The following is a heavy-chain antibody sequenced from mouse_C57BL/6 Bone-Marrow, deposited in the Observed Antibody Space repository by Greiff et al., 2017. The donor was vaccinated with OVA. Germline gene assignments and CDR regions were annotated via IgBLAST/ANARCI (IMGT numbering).Heavy chain of an antibody. Sequence: VQLQQSGGDLVKPGGSLKLSCAASGFTFSSYGMSWVRQTPDKRLEWVATISSGGSYTYYPDSVKGRFTISRDNAKNTLYLQMSSLKSEDTAMYYCARHTMVKVFDYWGQGTTLTVSS. CDR1: GFTFSSYG. CDR2: ISSGGSYT. D-gene: IGHD2-2*01. V-gene: IGHV5-6*01. J-gene: IGHJ2*01. CDR3: ARHTMVKVFDY.